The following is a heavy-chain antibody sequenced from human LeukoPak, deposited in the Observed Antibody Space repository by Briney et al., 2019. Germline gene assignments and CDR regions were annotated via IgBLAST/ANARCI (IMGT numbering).Heavy chain of an antibody. D-gene: IGHD1-26*01. J-gene: IGHJ5*02. CDR1: GFTFSDEW. V-gene: IGHV3-7*03. Sequence: GGSLRLSCVASGFTFSDEWMSWVRQAPGKGPEWVASIKKDGSQKYYVDSVKGRFTISRDNAQNSLYLQMNSLRVEDTAIYSCARFGGELLTPHFDPWGQGTLVTVSS. CDR2: IKKDGSQK. CDR3: ARFGGELLTPHFDP.